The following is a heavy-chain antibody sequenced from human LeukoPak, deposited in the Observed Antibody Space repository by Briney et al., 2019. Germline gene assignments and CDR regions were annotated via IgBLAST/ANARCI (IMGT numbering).Heavy chain of an antibody. CDR2: INWNGGSK. Sequence: RHAXXXGLEWVSGINWNGGSKDYADSVKGRFTISRDNAKNSLYLQMNSLRSEDTALYYCARDLNWNWDPNWFDPWGQGTLVTVSS. J-gene: IGHJ5*02. CDR3: ARDLNWNWDPNWFDP. V-gene: IGHV3-20*03. D-gene: IGHD1-7*01.